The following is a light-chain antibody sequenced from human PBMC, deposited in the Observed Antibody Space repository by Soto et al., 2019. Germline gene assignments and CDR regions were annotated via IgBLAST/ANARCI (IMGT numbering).Light chain of an antibody. CDR1: QSITSE. CDR3: QQGHNWPLT. V-gene: IGKV3-15*01. Sequence: EIVMTQSPATLSVSPGETATLSCRASQSITSELAWYQQKPGQPPRLLIYGASTRATGVPARFTGSGSVSEFTLTISGLQSEDFAVYYCQQGHNWPLTFGQGTRLEI. CDR2: GAS. J-gene: IGKJ2*01.